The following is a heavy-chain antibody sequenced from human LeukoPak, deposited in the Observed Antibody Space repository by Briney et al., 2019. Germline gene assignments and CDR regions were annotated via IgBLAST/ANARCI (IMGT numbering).Heavy chain of an antibody. J-gene: IGHJ4*02. CDR3: ARGWYYGKDY. CDR2: INSDGSST. D-gene: IGHD3-10*01. Sequence: GGSLRLSRAASGFTFSNYWTHWVRHAPGKGLVWVSRINSDGSSTTYADSVKGRFTISRDNAKNTLYLQMNSLRAEDTAVYYCARGWYYGKDYWGQGTLVTVSS. CDR1: GFTFSNYW. V-gene: IGHV3-74*01.